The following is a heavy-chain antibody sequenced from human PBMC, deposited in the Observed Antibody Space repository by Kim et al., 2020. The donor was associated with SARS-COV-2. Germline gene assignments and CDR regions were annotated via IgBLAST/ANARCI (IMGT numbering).Heavy chain of an antibody. J-gene: IGHJ6*02. CDR3: TTDIETGYSSGWYPRHYYYYGMDV. Sequence: GGSLRLSCAASGFTFSNAWMSWVRQAPGKGLEWVGRIKSKTDGGTTDYAAPVKGRFTISRDDSKNTLYLQMNSLKTEDTAVYYCTTDIETGYSSGWYPRHYYYYGMDVWGQGTTVTVSS. CDR1: GFTFSNAW. CDR2: IKSKTDGGTT. V-gene: IGHV3-15*01. D-gene: IGHD6-19*01.